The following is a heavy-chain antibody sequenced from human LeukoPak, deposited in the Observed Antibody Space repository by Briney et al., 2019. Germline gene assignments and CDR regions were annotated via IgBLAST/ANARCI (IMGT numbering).Heavy chain of an antibody. CDR1: GFTFSSYW. CDR2: INSDGSST. J-gene: IGHJ4*02. D-gene: IGHD6-19*01. Sequence: GGSLRLSCAASGFTFSSYWMYWVRQAPGKGLVWVSRINSDGSSTSYADSVKGRFTISRDNAKNTLYLQMNSLRAEDTAVYYCARAPGLRIAVAGNFDYWGQGTLVTVSS. V-gene: IGHV3-74*01. CDR3: ARAPGLRIAVAGNFDY.